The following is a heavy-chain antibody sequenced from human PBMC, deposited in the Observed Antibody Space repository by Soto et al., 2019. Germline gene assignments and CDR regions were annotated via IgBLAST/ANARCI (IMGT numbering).Heavy chain of an antibody. CDR3: ARDPGYSSSPGPWFDP. D-gene: IGHD6-6*01. CDR1: GFSFSSYA. V-gene: IGHV3-30-3*01. Sequence: VRLSCAASGFSFSSYAMHWVRQAPGKGLDWVAVLSYDESNKYYADSVKGRFTISRDNSRNTLSLQMNSLRADDSAMYYCARDPGYSSSPGPWFDPWGQGTLVTVSS. J-gene: IGHJ5*02. CDR2: LSYDESNK.